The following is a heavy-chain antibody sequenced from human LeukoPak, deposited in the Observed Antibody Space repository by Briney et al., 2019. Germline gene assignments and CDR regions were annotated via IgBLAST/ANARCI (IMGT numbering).Heavy chain of an antibody. Sequence: GGSLRLSCAASGFTFSDYYMSWIRQAPGKGLEWVAVISYDGSNKYYADSVKGRFTISRDNSKNTLYLQMNSLRAEDTAVYYCAKVRVPKQPRHYYGMDVWGKGTTVTVSS. V-gene: IGHV3-30*18. CDR3: AKVRVPKQPRHYYGMDV. J-gene: IGHJ6*04. D-gene: IGHD6-13*01. CDR1: GFTFSDYY. CDR2: ISYDGSNK.